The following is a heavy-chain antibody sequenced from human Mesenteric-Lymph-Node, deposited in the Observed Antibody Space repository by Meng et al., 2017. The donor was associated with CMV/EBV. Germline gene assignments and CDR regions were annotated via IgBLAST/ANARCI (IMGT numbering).Heavy chain of an antibody. CDR2: IRASSSDI. J-gene: IGHJ4*02. V-gene: IGHV3-21*01. Sequence: GESLKISCAASGFTFSSYSMNWVRQAPGKGLEWVSFIRASSSDIYYADSVKGRFTISRDNAKNSLYLQMNSLRAEDTAVYYCARDFDYWGQGTLVTVSS. CDR3: ARDFDY. CDR1: GFTFSSYS.